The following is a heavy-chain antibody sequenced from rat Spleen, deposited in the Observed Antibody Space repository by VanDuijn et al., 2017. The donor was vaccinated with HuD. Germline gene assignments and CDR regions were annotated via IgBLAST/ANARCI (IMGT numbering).Heavy chain of an antibody. Sequence: EVQLVESDGGLVQPGRSLEVSCAASGLTFSDYYMVWVRQAPTKGLEWVATINYDGNNTYYRDSVKGRFTISRNNAKNTLYLRMDSLRSEDTATYYCTRDFPYDGSYYYFDYWGQGVMVTVSS. V-gene: IGHV5-29*01. CDR3: TRDFPYDGSYYYFDY. D-gene: IGHD1-12*02. J-gene: IGHJ2*01. CDR2: INYDGNNT. CDR1: GLTFSDYY.